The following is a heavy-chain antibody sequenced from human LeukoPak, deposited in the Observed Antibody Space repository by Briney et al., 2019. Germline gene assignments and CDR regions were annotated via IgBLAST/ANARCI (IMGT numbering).Heavy chain of an antibody. J-gene: IGHJ4*02. CDR1: GGSISSSSYY. V-gene: IGHV4-39*01. CDR3: ARLWDDYVWGSYRYFPHTPDY. D-gene: IGHD3-16*02. CDR2: IYYSGST. Sequence: SETLSLTCTVSGGSISSSSYYWGWIRQPPGKGLEWIGSIYYSGSTYYNPSLKSRVTISVDTSKNQFSLKLSSVTAADTAVYYCARLWDDYVWGSYRYFPHTPDYWGQGTLVTVSS.